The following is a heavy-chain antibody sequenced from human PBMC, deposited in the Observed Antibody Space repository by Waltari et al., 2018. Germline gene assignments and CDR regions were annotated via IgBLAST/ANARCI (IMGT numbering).Heavy chain of an antibody. CDR3: ARRGRGSGYTG. CDR1: GGSISSYY. Sequence: QVQLQESGPGLVKPSETLSLTCTVSGGSISSYYWSWIRQPPGKGLEWIGYIYYSGGTNYNPSLKSRVTISIDTSKNQFSLKLSSVTAADTAVYYCARRGRGSGYTGWGQGTLVTVSS. J-gene: IGHJ4*02. D-gene: IGHD3-3*01. V-gene: IGHV4-59*08. CDR2: IYYSGGT.